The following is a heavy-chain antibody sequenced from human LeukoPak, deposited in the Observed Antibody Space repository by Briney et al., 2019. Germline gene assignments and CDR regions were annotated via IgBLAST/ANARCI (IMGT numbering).Heavy chain of an antibody. J-gene: IGHJ3*02. CDR1: GGTFSSYA. CDR3: ARDPDEWFGEPDDAFDI. D-gene: IGHD3-10*01. CDR2: IIPIFGTA. Sequence: GASVKVSCKASGGTFSSYAISWVRQAPGQGLEWMGGIIPIFGTANYAQKFQGRVTITADESTSTAYMELSSLRSEDTAVYYCARDPDEWFGEPDDAFDIWGQGTMVTVSS. V-gene: IGHV1-69*13.